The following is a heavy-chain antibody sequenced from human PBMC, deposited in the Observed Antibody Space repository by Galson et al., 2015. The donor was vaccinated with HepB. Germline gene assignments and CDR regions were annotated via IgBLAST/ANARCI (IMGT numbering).Heavy chain of an antibody. CDR3: ARPRSTSYGGVDAFDI. CDR1: GYSFTSYW. CDR2: IYPGDSDT. V-gene: IGHV5-51*01. J-gene: IGHJ3*02. D-gene: IGHD2-2*01. Sequence: QSGAEVKKPGESLKISCVGSGYSFTSYWIGWVRQMPGKGLEWMGIIYPGDSDTRYSPSFQGQVTISADKSISTAYLQWSSLKASDTAMYYCARPRSTSYGGVDAFDIWGQGTMVTVSS.